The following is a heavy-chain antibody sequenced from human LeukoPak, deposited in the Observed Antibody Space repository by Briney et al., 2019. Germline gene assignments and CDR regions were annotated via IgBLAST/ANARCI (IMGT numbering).Heavy chain of an antibody. J-gene: IGHJ4*02. CDR1: GGSVNSGFYY. CDR3: ARVTGDYPKYHYGL. CDR2: IYHSGST. V-gene: IGHV4-61*01. D-gene: IGHD4-17*01. Sequence: SETLSLTCTVSGGSVNSGFYYWHWIRQPPGKGLEWIGYIYHSGSTNYNPSVRSRVTISIDTSKNQFSLNLNSLTAADTAVYYCARVTGDYPKYHYGLWGQGTLVTVSS.